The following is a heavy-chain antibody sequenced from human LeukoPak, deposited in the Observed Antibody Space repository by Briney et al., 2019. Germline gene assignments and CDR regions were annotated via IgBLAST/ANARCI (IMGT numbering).Heavy chain of an antibody. Sequence: SVNVSCKASGGTFSSYAISWVRQAPGQGLEWMGGIIAIFGTANYAQKFQGRVTITTDESTSTASMELSSLRSEDTAVYYCARGYGYREYYYMDVWGKGTTVTVSS. CDR2: IIAIFGTA. V-gene: IGHV1-69*05. J-gene: IGHJ6*03. D-gene: IGHD5-18*01. CDR3: ARGYGYREYYYMDV. CDR1: GGTFSSYA.